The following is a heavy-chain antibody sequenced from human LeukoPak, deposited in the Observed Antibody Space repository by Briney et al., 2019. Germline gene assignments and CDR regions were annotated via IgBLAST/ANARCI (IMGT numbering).Heavy chain of an antibody. CDR2: INHSGST. V-gene: IGHV4-34*01. CDR3: ARSGVGAAAGNFDY. D-gene: IGHD6-13*01. J-gene: IGHJ4*02. Sequence: SETLSLTCAVYGGSFSGYYWSWIRQPPGKGLEWIGEINHSGSTNYNPSLKSRVTISVDTSKNQFSLKLSSVTAADTAVYYCARSGVGAAAGNFDYWGQGALVTVSS. CDR1: GGSFSGYY.